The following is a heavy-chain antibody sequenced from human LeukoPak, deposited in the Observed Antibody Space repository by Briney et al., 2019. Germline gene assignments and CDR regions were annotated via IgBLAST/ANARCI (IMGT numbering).Heavy chain of an antibody. Sequence: PGGSLRLSCAASGFTFSSYVMSWVRQAPGKGPEWVSGMRSSGGSTSYADSVKGRFTISRDNSKNTLYLQINSLRAEDTAVYYCAKDVGKWESLHFFDYWGQGTLVTVSS. D-gene: IGHD1-26*01. CDR1: GFTFSSYV. CDR3: AKDVGKWESLHFFDY. CDR2: MRSSGGST. V-gene: IGHV3-23*01. J-gene: IGHJ4*02.